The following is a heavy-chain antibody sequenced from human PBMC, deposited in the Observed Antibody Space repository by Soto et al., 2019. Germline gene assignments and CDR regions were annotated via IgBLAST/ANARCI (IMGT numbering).Heavy chain of an antibody. CDR1: GFTFSSYW. CDR2: INSDGSST. D-gene: IGHD2-2*01. V-gene: IGHV3-74*01. CDR3: ARRASSTYYYGMDV. Sequence: EVQLVESGGGLVQPGGSLRLSCAASGFTFSSYWMHWVRQAPGKGLVWVSRINSDGSSTSYADSVKGRFTISRDNAKNTRYLQMNSLRAEDTAVYYCARRASSTYYYGMDVWGQGTTVTVSS. J-gene: IGHJ6*02.